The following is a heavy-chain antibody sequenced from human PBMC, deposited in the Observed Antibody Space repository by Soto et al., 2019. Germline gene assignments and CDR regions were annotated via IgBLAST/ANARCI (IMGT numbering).Heavy chain of an antibody. J-gene: IGHJ4*02. V-gene: IGHV4-59*01. CDR2: IYYSGST. CDR1: GGSISSYY. Sequence: QVQLQESGPGLVKPSETLSLTCTVSGGSISSYYWSWIRQPPGKGLEWIGYIYYSGSTNYNPSPKSRVTISVDTSKNQFSLKLSSVTAADTAVYYCARGGYSFPYYFDYWGQGTLVTVSS. CDR3: ARGGYSFPYYFDY. D-gene: IGHD5-18*01.